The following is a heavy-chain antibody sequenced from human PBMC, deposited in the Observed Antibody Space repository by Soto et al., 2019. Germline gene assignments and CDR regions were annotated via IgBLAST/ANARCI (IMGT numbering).Heavy chain of an antibody. V-gene: IGHV4-34*01. J-gene: IGHJ6*02. CDR1: GGSFSGYY. CDR2: INHSGST. D-gene: IGHD2-8*02. Sequence: QVQLQQWGAGLLKPSETLSLTCAVYGGSFSGYYWSWIRQPPGKGLEWIGEINHSGSTNYNPSLKRRVTXXVXTXXNQFSLKLSSVTAADTAVYYCARGLGSVIRYGMDVWGQGTTVTVSS. CDR3: ARGLGSVIRYGMDV.